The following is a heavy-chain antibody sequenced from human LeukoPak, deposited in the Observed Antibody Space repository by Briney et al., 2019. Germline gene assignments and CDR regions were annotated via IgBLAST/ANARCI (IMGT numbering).Heavy chain of an antibody. CDR1: AGSFSGYY. D-gene: IGHD3-22*01. J-gene: IGHJ4*02. V-gene: IGHV4-34*01. CDR2: INHSGST. Sequence: SETLSLTCAVYAGSFSGYYWSWIRQPPGKGLEWIGEINHSGSTNYNPSLKSRVTISVDTSKNQFSLKLSSVTAADTAVYYCARGRGFTMILKLYYFDYWGQGTLVTVSS. CDR3: ARGRGFTMILKLYYFDY.